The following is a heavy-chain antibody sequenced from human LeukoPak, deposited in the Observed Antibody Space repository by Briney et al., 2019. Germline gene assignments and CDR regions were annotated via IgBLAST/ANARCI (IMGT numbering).Heavy chain of an antibody. V-gene: IGHV4-61*02. Sequence: SETLSLTCTVSGVSVSSGSYHWSWIRQPAGKGLEYIGRIYTTGSTNSNPSLESRVTISLDTSKNQVSLKLSSVTAADTAVYYCARDKYSSSWYPRDYYYGMDVWGQGTTVTVSS. J-gene: IGHJ6*02. CDR1: GVSVSSGSYH. CDR2: IYTTGST. D-gene: IGHD6-13*01. CDR3: ARDKYSSSWYPRDYYYGMDV.